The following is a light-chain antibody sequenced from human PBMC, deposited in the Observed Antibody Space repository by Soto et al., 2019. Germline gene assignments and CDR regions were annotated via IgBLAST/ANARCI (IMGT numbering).Light chain of an antibody. CDR2: GTS. CDR1: QGIRNN. CDR3: LQHDTYPRT. V-gene: IGKV1-17*01. J-gene: IGKJ1*01. Sequence: DIQMTQSPSSLFSSVGYRFTITCRASQGIRNNLGWYQQKPGKAPKRLIYGTSNLQYGAPSRFSGSGSGTEFTLTITSLQPEDFATYYCLQHDTYPRTFGQGTKVDNK.